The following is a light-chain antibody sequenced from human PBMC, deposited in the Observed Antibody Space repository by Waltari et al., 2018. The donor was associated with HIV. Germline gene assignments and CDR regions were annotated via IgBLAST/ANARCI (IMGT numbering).Light chain of an antibody. CDR2: HAS. CDR3: QQANNFPHT. V-gene: IGKV1-12*01. CDR1: QVIHRV. Sequence: IQTNQSPTSMSAFIGDNVTIICRASQVIHRVLPWYQQKPGKSPKLVIHHASTLQSGVSPRFRASGSGAAFALAIDNLQLEDFATYYCQQANNFPHTYGQGT. J-gene: IGKJ2*01.